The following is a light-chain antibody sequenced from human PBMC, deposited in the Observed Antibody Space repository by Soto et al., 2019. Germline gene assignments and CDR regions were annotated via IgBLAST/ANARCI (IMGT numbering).Light chain of an antibody. CDR3: SSYTTTTTLV. V-gene: IGLV3-21*02. CDR1: NIGAKT. CDR2: DDT. J-gene: IGLJ2*01. Sequence: SYELTQPPSVSVAPGQTAIITCGGTNIGAKTVHWYRQRPGQAPVLVVYDDTNRPSGIPERFSGSNSGNTASLTISGLQAEDEADYYCSSYTTTTTLVFGAGTKLTVL.